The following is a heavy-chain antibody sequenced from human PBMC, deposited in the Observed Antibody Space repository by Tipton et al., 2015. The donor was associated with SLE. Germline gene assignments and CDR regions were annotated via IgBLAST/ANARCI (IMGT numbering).Heavy chain of an antibody. V-gene: IGHV4-59*01. D-gene: IGHD6-19*01. CDR2: IYFDGNS. J-gene: IGHJ4*02. CDR1: GGSIGPYY. Sequence: LRLSCTVSGGSIGPYYWHWIRQSPGKALEWIGYIYFDGNSNGRGNYNPSLKSRVTMSVDPSKMQFSLNLNSVTAADTALYFCARGVAERLGLDFWGQGSLVNVSS. CDR3: ARGVAERLGLDF.